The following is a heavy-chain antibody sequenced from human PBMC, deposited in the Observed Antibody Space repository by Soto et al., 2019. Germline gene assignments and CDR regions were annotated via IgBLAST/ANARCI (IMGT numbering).Heavy chain of an antibody. CDR1: GESFSGYY. CDR2: INHSGST. D-gene: IGHD2-2*01. CDR3: ARATMHGHESVEVPGTSQTLDY. J-gene: IGHJ4*02. V-gene: IGHV4-34*01. Sequence: PSETLSLTCAVYGESFSGYYWSWIRQPPGEGLEWIGEINHSGSTNYNPALKTRVTILEDTSKNQFSLKLTFVTAADTAVYYCARATMHGHESVEVPGTSQTLDYWGQGSLVTVSS.